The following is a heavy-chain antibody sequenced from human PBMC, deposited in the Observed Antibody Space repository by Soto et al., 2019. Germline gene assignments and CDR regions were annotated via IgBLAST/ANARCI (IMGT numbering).Heavy chain of an antibody. J-gene: IGHJ4*02. Sequence: EVQLVESGGGLVQPGGSLRLSCSASGFTFNTQTMYWVRQAAGKGLQYISAIGPTGGGAYYADSVKGRFTISRDNSENPLYLQMSSLRPEDTARYYCVNDLHTPEGCWGQGTLVTVSS. CDR3: VNDLHTPEGC. CDR2: IGPTGGGA. V-gene: IGHV3-64D*08. CDR1: GFTFNTQT.